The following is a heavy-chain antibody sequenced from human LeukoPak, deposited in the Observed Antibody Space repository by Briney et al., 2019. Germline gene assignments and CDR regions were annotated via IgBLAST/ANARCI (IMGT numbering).Heavy chain of an antibody. CDR2: IYPGDSDT. CDR3: ARGAAGTTPDYYYFGLDV. V-gene: IGHV5-51*01. D-gene: IGHD1-7*01. CDR1: GYRFTDYW. Sequence: KVGESLKISCKGSGYRFTDYWIGWVRQMPGKDLEWMGIIYPGDSDTRYSPSFQGQVTISADKSINTAHLQWSSLKASDTAMYYCARGAAGTTPDYYYFGLDVWGQGTTVRVSS. J-gene: IGHJ6*02.